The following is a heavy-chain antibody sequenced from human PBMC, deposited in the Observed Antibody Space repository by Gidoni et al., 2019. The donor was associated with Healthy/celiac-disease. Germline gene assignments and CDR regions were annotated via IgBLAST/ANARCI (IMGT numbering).Heavy chain of an antibody. Sequence: QVQLVQSGAEVKKPGASVKVSCKASGYTFTSYYMHWVRQAPGQGLEWMGIINPSGGSTSYAQKFQGRVTMTRDTSTSTVYMELSSLRSEDTTVYYCARDLSIAAAGTGVLGAFDIWGQGTMVTVSS. CDR2: INPSGGST. D-gene: IGHD6-13*01. J-gene: IGHJ3*02. CDR3: ARDLSIAAAGTGVLGAFDI. V-gene: IGHV1-46*03. CDR1: GYTFTSYY.